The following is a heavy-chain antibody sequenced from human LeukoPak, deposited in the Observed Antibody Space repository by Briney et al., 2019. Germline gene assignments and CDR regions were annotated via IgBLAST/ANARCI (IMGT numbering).Heavy chain of an antibody. CDR2: IYSGGGT. Sequence: GGSLRLSCAASGFTVGSNYMSWVRQAPGKGLEWVSVIYSGGGTYYTDSVKGRFTISRDSSKNTLYLQMNSLRAEDTAVYYCARVARYNWFDPWGQGTLVTVSS. V-gene: IGHV3-53*01. J-gene: IGHJ5*02. CDR1: GFTVGSNY. CDR3: ARVARYNWFDP.